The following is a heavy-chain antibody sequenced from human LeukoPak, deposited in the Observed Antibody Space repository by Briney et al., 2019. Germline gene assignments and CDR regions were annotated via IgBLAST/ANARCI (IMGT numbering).Heavy chain of an antibody. D-gene: IGHD1-26*01. Sequence: PGGSLRLSCAASGFTFSSYAMSWVRQAPGKGLEWVSAISGSGGSTYYADSVKGRFTISRDNSKNTLYLQMNSLRAEDTAVYYCAKHRGAQGAYYMDVWGKGTTVTISS. V-gene: IGHV3-23*01. CDR1: GFTFSSYA. CDR2: ISGSGGST. CDR3: AKHRGAQGAYYMDV. J-gene: IGHJ6*03.